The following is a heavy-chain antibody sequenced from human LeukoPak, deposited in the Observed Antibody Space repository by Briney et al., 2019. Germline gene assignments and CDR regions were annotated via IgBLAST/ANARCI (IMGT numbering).Heavy chain of an antibody. CDR3: ARRYSGYGRHNDY. Sequence: SETLSLTCAVSGGSISSSNWWSWVRQPPGKGLEWIGEIYHSGSTNYNPSLKSRVTISVDKSKNQFSLKLSSVTAAGTAVYYCARRYSGYGRHNDYWGQGTLVTVSS. CDR2: IYHSGST. D-gene: IGHD5-12*01. J-gene: IGHJ4*02. CDR1: GGSISSSNW. V-gene: IGHV4-4*02.